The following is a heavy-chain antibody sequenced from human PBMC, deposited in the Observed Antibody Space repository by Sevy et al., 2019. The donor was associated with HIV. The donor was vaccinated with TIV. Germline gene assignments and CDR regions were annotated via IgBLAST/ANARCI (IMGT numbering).Heavy chain of an antibody. J-gene: IGHJ6*02. D-gene: IGHD3-10*01. Sequence: GGSLRLSCVASGFTFSNAWMSWVRQAPGKGLEWVGRIKSKTDGGTTDYAAPVKGRFTISRDDSKNTLYLQMNSLKTEDTAVYYCTTVGRYYYGSGSYLSSYGMDVLGQGTTVTVSS. CDR1: GFTFSNAW. CDR2: IKSKTDGGTT. CDR3: TTVGRYYYGSGSYLSSYGMDV. V-gene: IGHV3-15*01.